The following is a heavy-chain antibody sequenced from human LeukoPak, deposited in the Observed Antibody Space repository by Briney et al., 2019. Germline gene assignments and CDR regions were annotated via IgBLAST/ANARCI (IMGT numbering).Heavy chain of an antibody. CDR1: GGSISSSSYY. V-gene: IGHV4-39*07. Sequence: PSETLSLTCTVSGGSISSSSYYWGWIRQPPGKGLEWIGSIYYSGSTYYNPSLKSRVTISVDTSKNQFSLKLSSVTAADTAVYYCARDSLMDYGDYPNWFDPLGPGNPGHRLL. D-gene: IGHD4-17*01. J-gene: IGHJ5*02. CDR2: IYYSGST. CDR3: ARDSLMDYGDYPNWFDP.